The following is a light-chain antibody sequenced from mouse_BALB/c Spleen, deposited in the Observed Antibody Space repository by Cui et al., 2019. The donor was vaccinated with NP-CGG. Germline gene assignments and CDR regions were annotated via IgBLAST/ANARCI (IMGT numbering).Light chain of an antibody. CDR1: TGAVTTSNY. CDR3: ALWYSNHWV. Sequence: AVVTSESALTTSPGETVTLTCRSSTGAVTTSNYANWVQEKSDHLFTGLIGGTNNRVPGVPARFSGSLIGDKAALTITGAQTEDEAIYFCALWYSNHWVFGGGTKLTVL. V-gene: IGLV1*01. CDR2: GTN. J-gene: IGLJ1*01.